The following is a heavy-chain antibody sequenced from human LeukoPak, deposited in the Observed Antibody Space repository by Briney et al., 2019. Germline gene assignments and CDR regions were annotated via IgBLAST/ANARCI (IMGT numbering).Heavy chain of an antibody. J-gene: IGHJ4*02. CDR2: IYTSGST. D-gene: IGHD6-13*01. CDR3: AREGAAAGTGGGVDY. Sequence: PSETLSLTWTVAGGSISSYYWSWIRQPAGKGLEWIGRIYTSGSTNYNPSLKSRVTMSVDTSKNQFSLKLSSVTAADTAVYYCAREGAAAGTGGGVDYWGQGTLVTVSS. CDR1: GGSISSYY. V-gene: IGHV4-4*07.